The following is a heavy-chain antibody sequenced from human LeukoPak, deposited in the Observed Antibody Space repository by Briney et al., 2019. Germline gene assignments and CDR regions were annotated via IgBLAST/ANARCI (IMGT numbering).Heavy chain of an antibody. Sequence: PGGSLRLSCAASRFTISSYEMNWVRQAPGKWLEWVSYISSSGSTRYYADSVKGRFTISRDNAKNSLYLQMNSLRAEDTAVYYCARDHGGVLIRGVIDYWGQGTLVTVSS. D-gene: IGHD3-10*01. CDR3: ARDHGGVLIRGVIDY. CDR2: ISSSGSTR. CDR1: RFTISSYE. V-gene: IGHV3-48*03. J-gene: IGHJ4*02.